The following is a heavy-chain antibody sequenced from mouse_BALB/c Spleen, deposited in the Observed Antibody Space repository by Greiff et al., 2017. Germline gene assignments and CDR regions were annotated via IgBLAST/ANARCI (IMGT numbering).Heavy chain of an antibody. V-gene: IGHV5-4*02. CDR3: ARDGAYGSSYRYFDV. CDR1: GFTFSDYY. Sequence: EVQLVESGGGLVKPGGSLKLSCAASGFTFSDYYMYWVRQTPEKRLEWVATISDGGSYTYYPDSVKGRFTISRDNAKNNLYLQMSSLKSEDTAMYYCARDGAYGSSYRYFDVWGAGTTVTVSS. CDR2: ISDGGSYT. J-gene: IGHJ1*01. D-gene: IGHD1-1*01.